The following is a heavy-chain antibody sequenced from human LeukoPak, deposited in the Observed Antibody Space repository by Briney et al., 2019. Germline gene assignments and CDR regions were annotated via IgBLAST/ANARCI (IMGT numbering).Heavy chain of an antibody. D-gene: IGHD1-26*01. J-gene: IGHJ3*02. CDR3: ARPGKGGAFDI. CDR1: GFSISGGYY. V-gene: IGHV4-38-2*02. CDR2: IYHSGNT. Sequence: PSETLSLTCSVSGFSISGGYYWGWIRQLPGKGLEWLGSIYHSGNTDYNPSLKSRVTISVDTSKNQFSLKLSSVTAADTAVYYCARPGKGGAFDIWGQGTMVTVSS.